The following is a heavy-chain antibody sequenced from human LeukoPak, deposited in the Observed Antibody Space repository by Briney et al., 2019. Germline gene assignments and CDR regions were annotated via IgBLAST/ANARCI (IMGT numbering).Heavy chain of an antibody. D-gene: IGHD6-19*01. Sequence: GGSLRLSCAASGFTFSSYAMHWVRQAPGKGLEWVAVISYDGSNKYYADSVKGRFTISRDNSKNTLYLQMNSLRAEDTAVYYCARDRDSSGWLNWGQGTLVTVSS. J-gene: IGHJ4*02. V-gene: IGHV3-30-3*01. CDR3: ARDRDSSGWLN. CDR2: ISYDGSNK. CDR1: GFTFSSYA.